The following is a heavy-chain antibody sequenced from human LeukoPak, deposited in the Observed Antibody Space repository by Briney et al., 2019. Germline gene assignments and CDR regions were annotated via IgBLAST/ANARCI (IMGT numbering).Heavy chain of an antibody. CDR2: IFPSGDEI. Sequence: GGSLRLSCEASGFTFSTFAMIWVRQPPGKGLEWVSSIFPSGDEIHYADSVRGRFTISRDNSNNSLYLQMNSLRAEDTALYYCAKDTDCSGHQGWFDPWGQGVLVTVSS. D-gene: IGHD2-15*01. J-gene: IGHJ5*02. CDR1: GFTFSTFA. V-gene: IGHV3-23*01. CDR3: AKDTDCSGHQGWFDP.